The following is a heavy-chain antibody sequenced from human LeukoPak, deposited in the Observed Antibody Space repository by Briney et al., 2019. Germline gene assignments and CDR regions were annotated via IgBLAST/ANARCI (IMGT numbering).Heavy chain of an antibody. CDR3: ARTWIQLWGSDYYGMDV. Sequence: SETLSLTCTVSGGSISSYYWSWIRQPPGKGLEWIGYIYYSGSTNCNPSLKSRVTISVDTSKNQFSLKLSSVTAADTAVYYCARTWIQLWGSDYYGMDVWGQGTTVTVSS. V-gene: IGHV4-59*08. CDR1: GGSISSYY. J-gene: IGHJ6*02. CDR2: IYYSGST. D-gene: IGHD5-18*01.